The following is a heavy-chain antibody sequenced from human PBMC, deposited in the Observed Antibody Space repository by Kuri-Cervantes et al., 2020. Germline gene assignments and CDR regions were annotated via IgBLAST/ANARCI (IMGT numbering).Heavy chain of an antibody. CDR3: ARVRVAVAGIIDY. CDR1: GFSFSSNW. D-gene: IGHD6-19*01. V-gene: IGHV3-74*01. Sequence: GESLKISCAASGFSFSSNWMHWVRQVAGKGLVWVSRINGDGSATNYADSVKGRFTISRDNAKNSLYLQMNSLRAEDTAVYYCARVRVAVAGIIDYWGQGTLVTVSS. J-gene: IGHJ4*02. CDR2: INGDGSAT.